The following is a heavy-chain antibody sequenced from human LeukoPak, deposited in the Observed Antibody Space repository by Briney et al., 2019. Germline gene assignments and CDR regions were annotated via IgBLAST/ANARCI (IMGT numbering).Heavy chain of an antibody. CDR3: AKDGRGSWPLDFDY. J-gene: IGHJ4*02. D-gene: IGHD2-15*01. CDR1: GFTFSIYA. V-gene: IGHV3-23*01. Sequence: PGGSLRLSCAASGFTFSIYAMSWVRQPPGKGLEWVSAISGGGGSTYYADSVKGRFTVSRDNSKNTLYLQMNSLRAEDTAVYYCAKDGRGSWPLDFDYWGQGTLVTVSS. CDR2: ISGGGGST.